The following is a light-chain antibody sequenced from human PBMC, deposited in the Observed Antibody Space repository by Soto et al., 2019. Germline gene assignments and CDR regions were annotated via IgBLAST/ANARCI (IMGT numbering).Light chain of an antibody. J-gene: IGKJ5*01. CDR2: GAS. V-gene: IGKV3-20*01. CDR3: QQHGSSSPTT. CDR1: QSVTSNY. Sequence: EIVLTQSPGTLSLSPGEGATLSCRASQSVTSNYLAWYQQRPGQAPRLLIYGASSRATGIPDRFSGGGSGTDFTLTLSRLEPEDFAVYYCQQHGSSSPTTFGQGTRLEIE.